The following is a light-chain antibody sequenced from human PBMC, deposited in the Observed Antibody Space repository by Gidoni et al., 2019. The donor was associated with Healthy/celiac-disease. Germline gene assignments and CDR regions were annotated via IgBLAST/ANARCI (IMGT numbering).Light chain of an antibody. CDR3: QQRSNWPRGIT. Sequence: EIVLTQSPATLSLSPGERATLSCRASQSVSSYLAWYQQKPGQAPRLLIYDASNRATGIPARFSGSGSGTDFTLTISSLEPEDFAVYYCQQRSNWPRGITFXHXTRLEIK. V-gene: IGKV3-11*01. CDR2: DAS. CDR1: QSVSSY. J-gene: IGKJ5*01.